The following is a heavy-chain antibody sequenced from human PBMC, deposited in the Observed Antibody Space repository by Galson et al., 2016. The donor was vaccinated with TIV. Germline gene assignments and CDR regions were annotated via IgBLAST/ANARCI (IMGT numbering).Heavy chain of an antibody. D-gene: IGHD3-10*01. CDR1: GFTFSNAR. Sequence: SLRLSCAASGFTFSNARMNWVHQAPGKGLEWVGRSRSNTDGGTTEYAAPVKGRFIVSRDDSRNTLFLDMNSLKTDDTALYFCATEYYLASGTDPLVGYKGMDVWGQGTTVTVSS. CDR3: ATEYYLASGTDPLVGYKGMDV. CDR2: SRSNTDGGTT. V-gene: IGHV3-15*01. J-gene: IGHJ6*02.